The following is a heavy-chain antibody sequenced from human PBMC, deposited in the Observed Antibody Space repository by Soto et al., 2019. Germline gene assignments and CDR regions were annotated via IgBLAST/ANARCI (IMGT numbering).Heavy chain of an antibody. D-gene: IGHD5-12*01. CDR3: ARGGEMEAAVATSEYYYGMHX. V-gene: IGHV1-69*13. CDR2: IIPIFGTP. CDR1: GGSFSNFA. J-gene: IGHJ6*02. Sequence: SLKVSCNASGGSFSNFAFSWVRQAPGQGPEWMGGIIPIFGTPNYAKKFQARLTITADEFTSTAYMELRSLRSEDTAVYYCARGGEMEAAVATSEYYYGMHXWRQGTQVPVS.